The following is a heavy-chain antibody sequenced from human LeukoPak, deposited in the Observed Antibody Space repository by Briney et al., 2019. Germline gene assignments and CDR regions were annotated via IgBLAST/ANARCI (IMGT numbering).Heavy chain of an antibody. CDR2: IPSDETNK. D-gene: IGHD5-12*01. J-gene: IGHJ4*02. V-gene: IGHV3-30*02. CDR3: GKHDSDYDGK. Sequence: GGSLRLSCATSGFTFSIYGMHWVRQAPGKGLEWVAFIPSDETNKYYADSVKGRFTISRDNSRNTLYLQMNRLRVEDTAVYYCGKHDSDYDGKWGQGSLVTVSS. CDR1: GFTFSIYG.